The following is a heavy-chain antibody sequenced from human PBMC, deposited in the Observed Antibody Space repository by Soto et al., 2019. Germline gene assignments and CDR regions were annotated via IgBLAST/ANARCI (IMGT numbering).Heavy chain of an antibody. V-gene: IGHV4-39*01. CDR1: GGSISSSSYY. J-gene: IGHJ3*02. CDR2: IYYSGST. D-gene: IGHD3-16*02. Sequence: SETLSLTCTVSGGSISSSSYYWGWIRQPPGKGLEWIGSIYYSGSTYYNPSLKSRVTISVDTSKNQLSLKLSSVTAADTAVYYCARVKYDYIWGSYRYAFDIWGQGTMVTVSS. CDR3: ARVKYDYIWGSYRYAFDI.